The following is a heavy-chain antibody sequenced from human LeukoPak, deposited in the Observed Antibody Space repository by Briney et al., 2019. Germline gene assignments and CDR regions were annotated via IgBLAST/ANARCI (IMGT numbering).Heavy chain of an antibody. V-gene: IGHV5-10-1*01. CDR1: GYSFTSYW. Sequence: GESLKISCKGSGYSFTSYWIIWVRQMPGKGLEWMGRIDPGDSYTNYSPSFQGRVTISTDKSISTAYLQWSSLKASDTAIYYCARGYSSDWYDDYWGQGTLVTVSS. CDR2: IDPGDSYT. D-gene: IGHD6-19*01. J-gene: IGHJ4*02. CDR3: ARGYSSDWYDDY.